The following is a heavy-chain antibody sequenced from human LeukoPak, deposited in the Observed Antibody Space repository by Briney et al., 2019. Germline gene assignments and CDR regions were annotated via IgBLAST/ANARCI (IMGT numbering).Heavy chain of an antibody. V-gene: IGHV3-30*04. D-gene: IGHD6-13*01. Sequence: PGGSLRLSCAASGFTFSSYAMHWVRQAPGKGLEWVSVISYDGGNKYYADSVKGRFTISRDNSKNMLYLQMNSLRAEDTAVYYCAKVGPTTFSSSWSPNYYYYYMDVWGKGTTVTVSS. CDR2: ISYDGGNK. CDR1: GFTFSSYA. CDR3: AKVGPTTFSSSWSPNYYYYYMDV. J-gene: IGHJ6*03.